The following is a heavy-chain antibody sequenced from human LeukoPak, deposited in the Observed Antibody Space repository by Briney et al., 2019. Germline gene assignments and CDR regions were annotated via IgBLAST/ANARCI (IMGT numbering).Heavy chain of an antibody. CDR1: VYTFSSYA. CDR3: AKDLDIVATTSFDY. J-gene: IGHJ4*02. CDR2: ISGSGGST. D-gene: IGHD5-12*01. Sequence: PPGGSLRLSCAASVYTFSSYAMSWVPQAPGKGLEWVSAISGSGGSTYYADSVKGRFTISRDNSKNTLYLQMNSLRAEDTAVYYCAKDLDIVATTSFDYWGQGTLVTVSS. V-gene: IGHV3-23*01.